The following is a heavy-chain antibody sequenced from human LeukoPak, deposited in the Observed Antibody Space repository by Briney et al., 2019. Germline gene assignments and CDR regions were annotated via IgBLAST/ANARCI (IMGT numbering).Heavy chain of an antibody. CDR2: INPSGGST. V-gene: IGHV1-46*01. CDR3: ASSRGISGSSDYDYYGMDV. J-gene: IGHJ6*02. CDR1: GYTFTSYY. D-gene: IGHD6-13*01. Sequence: ASVKVSCKASGYTFTSYYMHWVRQAPGQGLEWMGIINPSGGSTSYAQKFQGRVTMTRDTSTSTVYMELSSLRSEDTAVYYCASSRGISGSSDYDYYGMDVWGQGTTVTVSS.